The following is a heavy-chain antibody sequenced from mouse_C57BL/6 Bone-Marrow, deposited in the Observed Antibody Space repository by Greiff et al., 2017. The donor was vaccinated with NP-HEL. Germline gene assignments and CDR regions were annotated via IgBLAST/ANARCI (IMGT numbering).Heavy chain of an antibody. J-gene: IGHJ2*01. CDR1: GYTFTSYW. Sequence: VKLQQPGAELVMPGASVKLSCKASGYTFTSYWMHWVKQRPGQGLEWIGEIDPSDSYTNYNQKFKGKSTLTVDKSSSTAYMQLSSLTSEDSAVYYCAREGYEGWDYYWGQGTTLTVSS. D-gene: IGHD2-2*01. CDR2: IDPSDSYT. CDR3: AREGYEGWDYY. V-gene: IGHV1-69*01.